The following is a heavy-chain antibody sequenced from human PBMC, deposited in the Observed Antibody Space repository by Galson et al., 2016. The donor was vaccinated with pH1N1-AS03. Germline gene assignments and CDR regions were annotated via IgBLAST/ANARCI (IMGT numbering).Heavy chain of an antibody. Sequence: SLTCTVSGGSFSSHCWSWIRQPPGTGLEWIGYVCNSGSTDYNPSLKSRVAMSVDKSKNQFSLRLASVTAADTAIYYCAADDLWGPGTMVTVSS. CDR1: GGSFSSHC. CDR3: AADDL. V-gene: IGHV4-59*04. J-gene: IGHJ3*01. CDR2: VCNSGST.